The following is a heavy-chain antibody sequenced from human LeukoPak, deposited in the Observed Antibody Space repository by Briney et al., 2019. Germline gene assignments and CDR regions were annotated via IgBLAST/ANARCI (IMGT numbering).Heavy chain of an antibody. V-gene: IGHV3-64*01. CDR3: ARAANYYGSGSYYRPDAFDI. Sequence: GGSLRLSCAASGFTFSSYAMHWVRQAPGKGLEYVSAISSNGGSTYYANSVKGRFTISRDNSKNTLYLQMGSLRAEDMAVYYCARAANYYGSGSYYRPDAFDIWGQGTMVTVSS. CDR2: ISSNGGST. D-gene: IGHD3-10*01. J-gene: IGHJ3*02. CDR1: GFTFSSYA.